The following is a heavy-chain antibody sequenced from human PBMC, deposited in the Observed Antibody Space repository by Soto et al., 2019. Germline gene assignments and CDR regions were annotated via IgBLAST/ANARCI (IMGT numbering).Heavy chain of an antibody. CDR2: ISYDGSNK. CDR3: AKDLFDYSNNNWFDP. Sequence: PGGSLRLSCAASGFTLSSYVMHWGRQAPGKGLEWVAVISYDGSNKYYADSVKGRFTISRDNSKNTLYLQMISLRAEDTAVYYCAKDLFDYSNNNWFDPWGQGTLVTVSS. CDR1: GFTLSSYV. D-gene: IGHD4-4*01. J-gene: IGHJ5*02. V-gene: IGHV3-30*18.